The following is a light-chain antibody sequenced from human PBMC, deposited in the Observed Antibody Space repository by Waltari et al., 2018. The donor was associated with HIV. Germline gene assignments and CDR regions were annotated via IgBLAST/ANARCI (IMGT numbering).Light chain of an antibody. CDR3: QQYNTYPYT. V-gene: IGKV1-5*03. CDR2: KAS. CDR1: QSISSW. Sequence: DTQMTQSPSTLSASVGDRVTITCRASQSISSWLAWYQQNPGKAPKLLIYKASSLESGAPSRFSGSGSGTEFTLTISSLQPDDFATYYCQQYNTYPYTFGQGTKLEIK. J-gene: IGKJ2*01.